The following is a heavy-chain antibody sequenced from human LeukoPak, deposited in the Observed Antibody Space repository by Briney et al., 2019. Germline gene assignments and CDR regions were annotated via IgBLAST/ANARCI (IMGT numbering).Heavy chain of an antibody. CDR2: IYTSGST. Sequence: PSETLSLTCTVSGGSISSYYWSWIRQPAGKGLEWIGRIYTSGSTNYNPSLKSRVTMSVDTSKNQFSLKLSSVTAADTAVYYCARDGRSEYSSSFDYWGQGTLVTVSS. CDR3: ARDGRSEYSSSFDY. CDR1: GGSISSYY. V-gene: IGHV4-4*07. J-gene: IGHJ4*02. D-gene: IGHD6-6*01.